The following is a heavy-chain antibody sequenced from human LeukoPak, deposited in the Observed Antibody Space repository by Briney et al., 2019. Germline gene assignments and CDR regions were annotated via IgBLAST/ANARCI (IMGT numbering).Heavy chain of an antibody. CDR3: ASPSLNYYYGMDV. CDR1: GGTFSSYA. V-gene: IGHV1-69*04. CDR2: IIPILGIA. Sequence: SVKVSCKASGGTFSSYAISWVRQAPGQGLEWMGRIIPILGIANYAQKFQGRATITADKSTSTAYMELSSLRSEDTAVYYCASPSLNYYYGMDVWGQGTTVTVSS. J-gene: IGHJ6*02. D-gene: IGHD3-16*01.